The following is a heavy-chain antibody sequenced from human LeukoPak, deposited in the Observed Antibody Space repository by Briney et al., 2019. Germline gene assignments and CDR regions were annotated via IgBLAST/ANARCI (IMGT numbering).Heavy chain of an antibody. CDR3: ARPRSKRPNDAFDI. CDR2: ISSSSSYI. V-gene: IGHV3-21*01. Sequence: NHGGSLRLSCAASGFTFSSYSMNWVRQAPGKGPEWVSSISSSSSYIYYADSVKGRFTISRDNAKNSLYLQMNSLRAEDTAVYYCARPRSKRPNDAFDIWGQGTMVTVSS. D-gene: IGHD1-1*01. CDR1: GFTFSSYS. J-gene: IGHJ3*02.